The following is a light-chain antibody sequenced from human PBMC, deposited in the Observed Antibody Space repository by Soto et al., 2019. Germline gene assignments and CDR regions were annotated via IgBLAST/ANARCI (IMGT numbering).Light chain of an antibody. J-gene: IGKJ1*01. CDR3: QQYGSSPWT. V-gene: IGKV3-20*01. CDR1: QSIANNY. CDR2: DAP. Sequence: EVALTQSPGTLSLSPGARATLSCRASQSIANNYLTWYQQKPGQAPRVLIYDAPTRATGIPDRFSGSGSGTDFTLTISRLEPEDSAVYYCQQYGSSPWTFGQGTKVDIK.